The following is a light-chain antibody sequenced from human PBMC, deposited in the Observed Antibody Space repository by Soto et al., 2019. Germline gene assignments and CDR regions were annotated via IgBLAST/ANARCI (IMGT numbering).Light chain of an antibody. Sequence: EIVLTQSPGTLSLSPGERATLSCRASQSVNSNYLAWYQQKPGQGPRLLMYGASSRATGIQDRFSGSGSGTDCTLTISRLESEDFGVYYCHQNDNSPRTFGQGTKVEIK. J-gene: IGKJ1*01. CDR1: QSVNSNY. CDR3: HQNDNSPRT. V-gene: IGKV3-20*01. CDR2: GAS.